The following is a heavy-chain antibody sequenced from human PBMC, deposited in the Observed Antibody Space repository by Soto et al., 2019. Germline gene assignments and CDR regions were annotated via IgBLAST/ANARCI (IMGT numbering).Heavy chain of an antibody. CDR1: GYTFINYY. J-gene: IGHJ4*02. D-gene: IGHD3-16*02. CDR2: IIPSDGST. CDR3: VRGVPTSIHRYDY. Sequence: ASVKVSCKASGYTFINYYMHWVRQAPGQGLEWIGRIIPSDGSTHYAQRFQDRVIMTRDTSTSTVYMELNSLRADDTAVYFCVRGVPTSIHRYDYWGQGTLVTVSS. V-gene: IGHV1-46*01.